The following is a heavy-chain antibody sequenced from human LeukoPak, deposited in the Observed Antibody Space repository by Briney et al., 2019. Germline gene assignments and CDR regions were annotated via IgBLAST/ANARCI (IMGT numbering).Heavy chain of an antibody. J-gene: IGHJ4*02. CDR3: ARATSGSYYLDY. CDR2: INHSGST. CDR1: GGSFSGYY. Sequence: PSETLSLTCAVYGGSFSGYYWSWIRQPPGKGLEWIGEINHSGSTNYNPSLKSRVTISVDTSKNQFSLKLSSVTAADTAVYYCARATSGSYYLDYWGQGTLVTVSS. V-gene: IGHV4-34*01. D-gene: IGHD1-26*01.